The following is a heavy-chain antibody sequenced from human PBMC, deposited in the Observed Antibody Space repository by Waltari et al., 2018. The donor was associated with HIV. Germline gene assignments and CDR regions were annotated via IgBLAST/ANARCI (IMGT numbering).Heavy chain of an antibody. J-gene: IGHJ6*02. CDR3: ARDPRSSGYYGMDV. Sequence: EVQLVESGGGLIEPGGSLRLPCAASGLTVSSHYMSWVRQAPGKGLEWVSVIYSGGSRDYADSVKGRFTISRDNSKNTLSLHMNSLGPEDTAVYYCARDPRSSGYYGMDVWGQGTTVTVSS. CDR2: IYSGGSR. V-gene: IGHV3-53*01. D-gene: IGHD1-26*01. CDR1: GLTVSSHY.